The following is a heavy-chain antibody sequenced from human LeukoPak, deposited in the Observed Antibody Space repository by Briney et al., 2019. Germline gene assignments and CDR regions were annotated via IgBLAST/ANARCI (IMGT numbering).Heavy chain of an antibody. J-gene: IGHJ4*02. V-gene: IGHV4-34*01. CDR1: GGSFSGYY. D-gene: IGHD3-22*01. Sequence: SETLSLTCAVYGGSFSGYYWSWIRQPPGKGVEWIGEINHSGSTNYNPSLKSRVTISVDTSKNQFSLKLSSVTAADTAVYYCAREQGIYYYDSSGFDYWGQGTLVTVSS. CDR3: AREQGIYYYDSSGFDY. CDR2: INHSGST.